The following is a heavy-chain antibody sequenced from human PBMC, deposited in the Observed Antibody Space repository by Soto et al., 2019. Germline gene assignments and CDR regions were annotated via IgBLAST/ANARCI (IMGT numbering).Heavy chain of an antibody. CDR3: ARQVATGTFLDY. Sequence: QVQLQESGPGLVKPSQTLSLTCTVSGGSISNYYWSWIRQPPGKGLAWIGYIFYTGSTNYNPSLRSRVTISVGQSRNQFSLKLSSVTAADTAVYYCARQVATGTFLDYWGQGTLVTVSS. CDR1: GGSISNYY. D-gene: IGHD6-13*01. CDR2: IFYTGST. J-gene: IGHJ4*02. V-gene: IGHV4-59*08.